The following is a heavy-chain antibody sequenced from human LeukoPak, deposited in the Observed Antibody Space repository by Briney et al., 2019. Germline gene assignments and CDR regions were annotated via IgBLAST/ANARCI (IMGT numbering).Heavy chain of an antibody. V-gene: IGHV3-48*04. J-gene: IGHJ4*02. CDR3: TRGIYYYDSGSPDY. CDR1: GFTFSSYW. D-gene: IGHD3-10*01. Sequence: GGSLRLSCAASGFTFSSYWMSWVRKAPGKGLQWVSYISGSSDTIYYADSVKGRFTTSRDNAKNSLSLQMKSLRADDTAVYYCTRGIYYYDSGSPDYWGQGTLVTVSS. CDR2: ISGSSDTI.